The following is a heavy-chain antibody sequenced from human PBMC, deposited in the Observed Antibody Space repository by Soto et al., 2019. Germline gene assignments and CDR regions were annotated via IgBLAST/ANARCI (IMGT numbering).Heavy chain of an antibody. D-gene: IGHD2-15*01. Sequence: ESLKSSCKGSGYSFTSYWIVWVRQIPGKGLEWMGSIYPGDSDTRYSPSLQGQVTISADKSITTAYLQWNSLKASDTAMYFCARHKGYCDSTSCYGMDVWGQGTTVTVSS. CDR3: ARHKGYCDSTSCYGMDV. J-gene: IGHJ6*02. V-gene: IGHV5-51*01. CDR1: GYSFTSYW. CDR2: IYPGDSDT.